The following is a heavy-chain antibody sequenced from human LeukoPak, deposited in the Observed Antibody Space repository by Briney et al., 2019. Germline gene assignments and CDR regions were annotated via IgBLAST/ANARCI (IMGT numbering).Heavy chain of an antibody. D-gene: IGHD1-26*01. CDR3: ASGPSYSASNEYFVS. CDR2: INTNTGNP. J-gene: IGHJ4*02. V-gene: IGHV7-4-1*02. CDR1: GYTFSSYT. Sequence: ASVKVSCKDSGYTFSSYTMKWVRQAPGQGLEWMAWINTNTGNPTYAQDYTGRFVFSLDTSVSTTYLQISRLKAEDTAVYYCASGPSYSASNEYFVSWGQGTLVTVSS.